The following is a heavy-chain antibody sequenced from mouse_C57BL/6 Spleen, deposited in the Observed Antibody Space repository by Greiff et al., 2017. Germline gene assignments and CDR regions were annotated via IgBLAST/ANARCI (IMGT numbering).Heavy chain of an antibody. J-gene: IGHJ4*01. CDR1: GFTFSDYY. V-gene: IGHV5-12*01. D-gene: IGHD1-1*01. CDR2: ISNGGGST. Sequence: EVKVVESGGGLVQPGGSLKLSCAASGFTFSDYYMYWVRQTPEKRLEWVAYISNGGGSTYYPDTVKGRFTISRDNAKNTLYLQMSRMKSRDTAMYYCARDDYYWKYCYAMDYWGQGTSVTVSS. CDR3: ARDDYYWKYCYAMDY.